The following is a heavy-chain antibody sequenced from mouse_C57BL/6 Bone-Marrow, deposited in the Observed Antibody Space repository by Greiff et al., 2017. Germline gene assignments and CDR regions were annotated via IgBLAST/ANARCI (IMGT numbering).Heavy chain of an antibody. CDR1: GFTFSSYA. CDR3: ARDRDGDY. CDR2: ISDGGSYT. V-gene: IGHV5-4*01. D-gene: IGHD3-1*01. Sequence: EVKLMESGGGLVKPGGSLKLSCAASGFTFSSYAMSWVRQTPEKRLEWVATISDGGSYTYYPDNVKGRFTISRDNAKNNLYLQMSHLKSEDTAMYYCARDRDGDYWGQGTTLTVSS. J-gene: IGHJ2*01.